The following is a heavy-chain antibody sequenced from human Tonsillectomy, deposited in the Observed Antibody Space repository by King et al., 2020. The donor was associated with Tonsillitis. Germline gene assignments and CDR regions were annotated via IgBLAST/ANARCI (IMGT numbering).Heavy chain of an antibody. CDR3: ARINNDFWSGYADY. CDR2: IDWEDDK. CDR1: GFSLSTSGMC. J-gene: IGHJ4*02. V-gene: IGHV2-70*01. D-gene: IGHD3-3*01. Sequence: VTLKESGPALVKPTQTLTLTCTFSGFSLSTSGMCVSWIRQPPGKALEGLALIDWEDDKYYSTSLKTRLTISKDTSKNQVVLTMTNMDPVDTATYYCARINNDFWSGYADYWGQGTLVTVSS.